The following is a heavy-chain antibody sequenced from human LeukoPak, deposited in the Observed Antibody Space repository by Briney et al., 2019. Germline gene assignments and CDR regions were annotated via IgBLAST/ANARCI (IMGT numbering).Heavy chain of an antibody. D-gene: IGHD3-9*01. CDR1: GITLSNYG. J-gene: IGHJ4*02. CDR3: ANGVFLIGVFLAGFPKEAYYFAS. V-gene: IGHV3-23*01. CDR2: ISDSGGST. Sequence: GGSLRLSCAVSGITLSNYGMSWVRQAPGKGLEWVAGISDSGGSTNYADSVKGRFTISRDNPKNTLYLQMNSLRAEDTAVYFCANGVFLIGVFLAGFPKEAYYFASGGKGALSPSPQ.